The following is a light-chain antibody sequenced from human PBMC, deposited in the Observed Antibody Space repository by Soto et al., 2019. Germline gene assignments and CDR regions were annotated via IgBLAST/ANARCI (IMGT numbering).Light chain of an antibody. CDR3: QSYDNRLSAWV. CDR1: SSNIGSNT. V-gene: IGLV1-44*01. CDR2: DDD. J-gene: IGLJ3*02. Sequence: QSVLTQPPSASGTPGQRVTISCSGSSSNIGSNTVNWYQQLPGTAPKLLIYDDDDRPSGVPDRFSGSKSGTSASLAITGLQAEDESDYYCQSYDNRLSAWVFGGGTKLTVL.